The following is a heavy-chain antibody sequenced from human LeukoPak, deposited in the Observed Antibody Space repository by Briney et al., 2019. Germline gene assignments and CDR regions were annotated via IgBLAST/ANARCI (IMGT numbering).Heavy chain of an antibody. Sequence: PGGSLRLSCAASGFTFSTYGMHWVRQAPGKGLEWVAFIRFDGRNKYYADSVKGRFTISRDNSKNTLYLQMNSLRAEDTAVYYCAKPARTDYTDYWGQGTLVTVSS. J-gene: IGHJ4*02. CDR2: IRFDGRNK. CDR1: GFTFSTYG. V-gene: IGHV3-30*02. D-gene: IGHD1-14*01. CDR3: AKPARTDYTDY.